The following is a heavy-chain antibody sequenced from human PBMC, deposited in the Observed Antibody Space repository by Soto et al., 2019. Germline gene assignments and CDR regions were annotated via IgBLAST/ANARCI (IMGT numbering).Heavy chain of an antibody. V-gene: IGHV3-30-3*01. CDR2: ISYDGSNK. Sequence: QVQLVESGGGVVQPGRSLRLSCAASGFTFSSYAMHWVRQAPGKGLEWVAVISYDGSNKYYADSVKGRFTISRDNSKNTLYLQMNSLRAEDTAVYYCASHDYGDYGGYWGQGTLVTVSS. CDR1: GFTFSSYA. D-gene: IGHD4-17*01. J-gene: IGHJ4*02. CDR3: ASHDYGDYGGY.